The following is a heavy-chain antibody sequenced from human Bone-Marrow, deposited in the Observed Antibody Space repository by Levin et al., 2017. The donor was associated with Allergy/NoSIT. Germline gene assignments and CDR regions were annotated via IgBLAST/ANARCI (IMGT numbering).Heavy chain of an antibody. D-gene: IGHD6-19*01. V-gene: IGHV3-21*01. CDR3: AVHHHSAWYLP. Sequence: SCAASGLTFSSYTMSWVRQAPGKGLEWVSSISSSSSYIYYADSLKGRFTISRDNAENSLYLQMNSLRADDTAVYYCAVHHHSAWYLPWGRGTLVTVSS. J-gene: IGHJ5*02. CDR1: GLTFSSYT. CDR2: ISSSSSYI.